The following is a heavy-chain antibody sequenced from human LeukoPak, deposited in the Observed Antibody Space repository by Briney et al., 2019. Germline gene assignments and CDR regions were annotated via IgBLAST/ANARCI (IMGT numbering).Heavy chain of an antibody. D-gene: IGHD3-9*01. CDR2: ISSSGSTI. CDR1: GFTFSSYE. J-gene: IGHJ4*02. CDR3: ARDMGIVTGYYVDY. V-gene: IGHV3-48*03. Sequence: PGGSLRLSCAASGFTFSSYEMNWVRQAPGKGLEWVSYISSSGSTIYYADSVKGRFTISRDNAKNSLHLQMNSLRAEDTAVYYCARDMGIVTGYYVDYWGQGTLVTVSS.